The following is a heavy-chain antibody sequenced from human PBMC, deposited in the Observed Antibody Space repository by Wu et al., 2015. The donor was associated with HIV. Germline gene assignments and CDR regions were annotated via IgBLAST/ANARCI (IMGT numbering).Heavy chain of an antibody. V-gene: IGHV1-69*11. CDR3: ASPLPPYCRGYNCLDAFDI. Sequence: QVHLVQSGAEVKKPGSSVKVSCKASGGAFSTYAITWVRQAPGQGLEWMGRIIPMLGTTQYARELQGRVTITADESTSTAYLELNSLRSDDTAVYYCASPLPPYCRGYNCLDAFDIWGQGTMVTVSS. J-gene: IGHJ3*02. CDR2: IIPMLGTT. CDR1: GGAFSTYA. D-gene: IGHD2-15*01.